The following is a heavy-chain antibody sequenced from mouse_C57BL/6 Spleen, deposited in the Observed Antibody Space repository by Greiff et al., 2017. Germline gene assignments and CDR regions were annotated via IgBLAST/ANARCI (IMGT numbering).Heavy chain of an antibody. D-gene: IGHD2-2*01. Sequence: QVQLQQSGAELVKPGASVKISCKASGYAFSSYWMNWVKQRPGKGLEWIGQIYPGDGDTNYNGKFKGKATLTADKSSSTAYMQLSSLTSEDSAVYFCARRGDYGYGGEGYWGQGTTLTVSS. CDR3: ARRGDYGYGGEGY. V-gene: IGHV1-80*01. J-gene: IGHJ2*01. CDR2: IYPGDGDT. CDR1: GYAFSSYW.